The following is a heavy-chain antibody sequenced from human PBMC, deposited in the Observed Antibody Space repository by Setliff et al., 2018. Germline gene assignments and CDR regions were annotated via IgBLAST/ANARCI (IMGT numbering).Heavy chain of an antibody. D-gene: IGHD6-6*01. Sequence: GASVKVSCKASGYTFTSYGISWVRQAPGQGLEWMGWISAYNGNTNYAQKLQGRVTMTTDTSTSTAYMELRSLRSDDTAVYYCARAPKAARRYYYYMDVWGKGTTVTVSS. V-gene: IGHV1-18*01. CDR2: ISAYNGNT. J-gene: IGHJ6*03. CDR1: GYTFTSYG. CDR3: ARAPKAARRYYYYMDV.